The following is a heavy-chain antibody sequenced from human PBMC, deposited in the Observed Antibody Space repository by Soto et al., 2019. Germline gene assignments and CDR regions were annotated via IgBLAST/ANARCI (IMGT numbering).Heavy chain of an antibody. CDR1: GGTFSIYA. CDR3: ARSTGTAMAPYYYYYYGMDV. V-gene: IGHV1-69*13. J-gene: IGHJ6*02. Sequence: SVKVSCKASGGTFSIYAISCVLQSGLQWLDWMGGIIPIFGTANYAQKFQGRVTITADESTSTAYMELSSLRSEDTAVYYCARSTGTAMAPYYYYYYGMDVWGQGTTVTVSS. CDR2: IIPIFGTA. D-gene: IGHD5-18*01.